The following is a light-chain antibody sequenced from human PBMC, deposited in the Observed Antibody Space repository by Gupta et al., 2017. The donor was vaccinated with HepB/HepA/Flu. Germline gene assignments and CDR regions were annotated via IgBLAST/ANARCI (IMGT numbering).Light chain of an antibody. CDR3: QQYGTSPLT. J-gene: IGKJ4*01. Sequence: EIVLTQSPGTLSLSPGERATLSCRTSQNISTDYLAWYQHKRGQSPRLLIYGTSTRATGIPDRFRGSGSETYFTLTITRLEPEDVAVYFCQQYGTSPLTFGGGTKVEIK. CDR2: GTS. CDR1: QNISTDY. V-gene: IGKV3-20*01.